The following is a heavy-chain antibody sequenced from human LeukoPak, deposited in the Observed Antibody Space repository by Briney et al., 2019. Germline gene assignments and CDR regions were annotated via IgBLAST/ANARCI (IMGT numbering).Heavy chain of an antibody. CDR1: GFTFDDYA. Sequence: HPGRSLRLSCAASGFTFDDYAMHWVRQAPGKGLEWVLAISGSGGSTYYADSVKGRFTISRDNSKNTLYLQMNSLRAEDTAVYYCAEARLYCSSTSCYTPFDYWGQGTLVTVSS. J-gene: IGHJ4*02. CDR2: ISGSGGST. CDR3: AEARLYCSSTSCYTPFDY. V-gene: IGHV3-23*01. D-gene: IGHD2-2*02.